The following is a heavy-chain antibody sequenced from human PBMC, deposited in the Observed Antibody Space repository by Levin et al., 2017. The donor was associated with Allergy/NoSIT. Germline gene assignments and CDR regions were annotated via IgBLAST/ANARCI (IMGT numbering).Heavy chain of an antibody. CDR1: GGTFSSYA. CDR2: IIPIFGTA. J-gene: IGHJ5*02. V-gene: IGHV1-69*06. Sequence: KISCKASGGTFSSYAISWVRQAPGQGLEWMGGIIPIFGTANYAQKFQGRVTITADKSTSTAYMELSSLRSEDTAVYYCAIRWRDILTGYYWFDPWGQGTLVTVSS. D-gene: IGHD3-9*01. CDR3: AIRWRDILTGYYWFDP.